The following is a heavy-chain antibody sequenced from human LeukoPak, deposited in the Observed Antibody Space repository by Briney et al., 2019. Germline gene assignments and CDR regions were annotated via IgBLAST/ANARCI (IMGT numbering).Heavy chain of an antibody. V-gene: IGHV3-30*02. CDR2: IRYDGSNK. Sequence: SGGSLRLSCAASGFTFSSYGMHWVRQAPGKGLEWVAFIRYDGSNKYYADSVKGRFTISRDNSKNTLYLQMNSLRAEDTAVYYCARDLGYRNGYYYYYMDVWGKGTTVTVSS. J-gene: IGHJ6*03. CDR3: ARDLGYRNGYYYYYMDV. CDR1: GFTFSSYG. D-gene: IGHD2-15*01.